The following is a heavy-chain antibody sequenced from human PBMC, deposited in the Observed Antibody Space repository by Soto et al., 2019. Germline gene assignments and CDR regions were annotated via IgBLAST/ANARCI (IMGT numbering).Heavy chain of an antibody. V-gene: IGHV4-34*01. CDR2: VNQSGST. CDR1: GGSFGGNY. J-gene: IGHJ5*02. Sequence: SETLSLTCAVFGGSFGGNYWSWIRQPPGKGLEWIGEVNQSGSTNYNPSLKRRVTISVDTSKNQFSLKLSSVTAADTAVYYCARTLLRYYYVSSGCYGPWGQGTLVTVSS. CDR3: ARTLLRYYYVSSGCYGP. D-gene: IGHD3-22*01.